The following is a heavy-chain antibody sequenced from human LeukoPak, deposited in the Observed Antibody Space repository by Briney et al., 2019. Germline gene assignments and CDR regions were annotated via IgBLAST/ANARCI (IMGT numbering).Heavy chain of an antibody. Sequence: SETLSLTCAVYGGSFSGYYWSWIRQPPGKGREGIGEINHSGSTNYNPSLKSRGTISVDTSKNQFSLKLSSVTAADTAVYYCARVDVLLWFGELSSHAFDIWGQGTMVTVSS. CDR3: ARVDVLLWFGELSSHAFDI. CDR2: INHSGST. J-gene: IGHJ3*02. CDR1: GGSFSGYY. V-gene: IGHV4-34*01. D-gene: IGHD3-10*01.